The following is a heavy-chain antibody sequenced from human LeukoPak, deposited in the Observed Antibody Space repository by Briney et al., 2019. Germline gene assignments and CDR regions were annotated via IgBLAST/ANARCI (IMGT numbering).Heavy chain of an antibody. V-gene: IGHV6-1*01. CDR2: TYYRSKWYN. CDR1: GDSVSSNSAA. J-gene: IGHJ4*02. D-gene: IGHD3-10*01. Sequence: SQTLSLTCAISGDSVSSNSAAWNWIRQSPSRGLEWLGRTYYRSKWYNDYAVSVKSRITINPDTSKNQFSLKLSSVTAADTAVYYCVGGSYGSGMFDYWGQGTLVTVSS. CDR3: VGGSYGSGMFDY.